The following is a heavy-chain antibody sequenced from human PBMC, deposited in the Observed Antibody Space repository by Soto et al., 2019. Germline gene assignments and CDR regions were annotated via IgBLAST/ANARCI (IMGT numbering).Heavy chain of an antibody. Sequence: SETLSLTCAVSGGSISSSNWWSWVRQPPGKGLGWIGEIYHSGSTNYNPSLKSRVTISVDKSKNQFSLKLSSVTAADTAVYYCARGQYSSVRAFDIWGQGTMVTVSS. J-gene: IGHJ3*02. V-gene: IGHV4-4*02. CDR1: GGSISSSNW. D-gene: IGHD6-19*01. CDR2: IYHSGST. CDR3: ARGQYSSVRAFDI.